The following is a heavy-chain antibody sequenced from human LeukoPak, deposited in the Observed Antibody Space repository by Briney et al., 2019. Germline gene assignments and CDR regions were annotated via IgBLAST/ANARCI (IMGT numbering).Heavy chain of an antibody. CDR1: RGTVSSYP. J-gene: IGHJ6*03. D-gene: IGHD1/OR15-1a*01. Sequence: SVKVSCKASRGTVSSYPISWVRQAPGQGLEWMGGIIPLFVTPKYAQNFQGRVTITADESTSTAYMELSSLRSDDTAVYYCARGNNPPYNSYYFMDVRGKGTTVTVSS. V-gene: IGHV1-69*01. CDR2: IIPLFVTP. CDR3: ARGNNPPYNSYYFMDV.